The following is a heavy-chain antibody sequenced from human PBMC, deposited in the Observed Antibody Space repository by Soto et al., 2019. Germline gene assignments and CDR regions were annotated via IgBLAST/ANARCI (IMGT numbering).Heavy chain of an antibody. CDR1: GFTFSSYD. J-gene: IGHJ4*02. V-gene: IGHV3-13*01. Sequence: SGGSLRLSCAASGFTFSSYDMHWVRQATGKGLEWVSAIGTAGDTYYPGSVKGRFTISRENAKNSLYLQMNSLRAGDTAVYYCARCLYSSGWFDYWGQGTLVTVSS. CDR3: ARCLYSSGWFDY. CDR2: IGTAGDT. D-gene: IGHD6-19*01.